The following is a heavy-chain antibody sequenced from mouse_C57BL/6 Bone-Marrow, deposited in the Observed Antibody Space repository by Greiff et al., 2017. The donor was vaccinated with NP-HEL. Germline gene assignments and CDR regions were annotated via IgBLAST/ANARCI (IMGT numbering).Heavy chain of an antibody. CDR3: ARETGTYYFDY. Sequence: EVKVEESGGGLVKPGGSLKLSCAASGFTFSSYAMSWVRQTPEKRLEWVATISDGGSYTYYPDNVKGRFTISRDNAKNNLYLQMSHLKSEDTAMYYCARETGTYYFDYWGQGTTLTVSS. D-gene: IGHD4-1*01. V-gene: IGHV5-4*01. J-gene: IGHJ2*01. CDR2: ISDGGSYT. CDR1: GFTFSSYA.